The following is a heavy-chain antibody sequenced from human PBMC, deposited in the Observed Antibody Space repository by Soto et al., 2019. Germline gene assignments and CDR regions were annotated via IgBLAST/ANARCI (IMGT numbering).Heavy chain of an antibody. CDR3: ARDSSGTWEPRYYFDY. V-gene: IGHV3-30-3*01. CDR2: ISYDGSNK. D-gene: IGHD1-26*01. Sequence: PGGSLRLSCAASGFTFSSYAMHWVRQSPGKGLEWVAVISYDGSNKYYADSVKGRFTISRDNSKNTLYLQMNSLRAEDTAVYYCARDSSGTWEPRYYFDYWGQGTLVTVSS. CDR1: GFTFSSYA. J-gene: IGHJ4*02.